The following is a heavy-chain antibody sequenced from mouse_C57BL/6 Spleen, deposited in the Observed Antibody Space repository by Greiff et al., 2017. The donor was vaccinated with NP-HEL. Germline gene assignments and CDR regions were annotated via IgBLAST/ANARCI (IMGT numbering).Heavy chain of an antibody. D-gene: IGHD2-4*01. V-gene: IGHV2-5*01. CDR2: IWRGGST. CDR3: AKNRGDYDYYAMDY. CDR1: GFSLTSYG. Sequence: QVQLKESGPGLVQPSQSLSITCTVSGFSLTSYGVHWVRQSPGKGLEWLGVIWRGGSTDYNAAFMSRLSITKDNSKSQVFFKMNSLQADDTAIYYCAKNRGDYDYYAMDYWGQGTSVTVSS. J-gene: IGHJ4*01.